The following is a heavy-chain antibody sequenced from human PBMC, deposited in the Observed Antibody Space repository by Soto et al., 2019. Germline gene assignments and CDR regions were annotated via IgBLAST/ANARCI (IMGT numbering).Heavy chain of an antibody. V-gene: IGHV3-21*06. J-gene: IGHJ4*02. CDR2: ISYNSRYI. CDR1: GFAFNNYA. Sequence: GGSLRLSCAASGFAFNNYAMNWVRQAPGRGLERVSSISYNSRYIYYADSVKGRFTISRDNAKNSLYLQMNSLRAEDTAFYFCARDERRCSGGDCYPFDYWGQGALVTVSS. D-gene: IGHD2-15*01. CDR3: ARDERRCSGGDCYPFDY.